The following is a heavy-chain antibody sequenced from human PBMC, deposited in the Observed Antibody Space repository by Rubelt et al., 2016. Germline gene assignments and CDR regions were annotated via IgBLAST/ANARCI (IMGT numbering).Heavy chain of an antibody. J-gene: IGHJ4*02. CDR2: ISYSGST. V-gene: IGHV4-39*02. D-gene: IGHD2-2*01. CDR1: AGSISSSSYY. CDR3: ARDSTSFSLDY. Sequence: QLQLQESGPGLVKPSETLSLTCTVSAGSISSSSYYWGWIRQPPGKGLDWIGSISYSGSTYNNPSPKSRVTISADTSKKQISLKLNAVTAADTAVYYCARDSTSFSLDYWGQGILVTVTS.